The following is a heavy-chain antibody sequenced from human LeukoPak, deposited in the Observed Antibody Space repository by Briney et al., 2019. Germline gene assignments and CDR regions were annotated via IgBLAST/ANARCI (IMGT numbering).Heavy chain of an antibody. CDR3: ARPQRWLHGDPYFDH. CDR2: INPSGGTT. Sequence: GASVKVSCKASGYTFTSYYMHWVRQAPGQGLEWMGIINPSGGTTSYAQKFQGRVTMTRDTSTSTVYMELSSLRSEDTAVYYCARPQRWLHGDPYFDHWGQGTLVTVSS. V-gene: IGHV1-46*01. J-gene: IGHJ4*02. D-gene: IGHD5-12*01. CDR1: GYTFTSYY.